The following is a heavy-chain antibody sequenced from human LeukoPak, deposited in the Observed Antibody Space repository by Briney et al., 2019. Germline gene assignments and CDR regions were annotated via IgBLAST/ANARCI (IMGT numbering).Heavy chain of an antibody. J-gene: IGHJ3*02. CDR2: IYYSGST. CDR1: GGSISSYY. V-gene: IGHV4-59*01. D-gene: IGHD3-9*01. Sequence: PSETLSLTCTVSGGSISSYYWSWIRQPPGKGLEWIGYIYYSGSTNYNPSLKSRVIISVDTSKNQFSLKLSSVTAADTAVYSCARAGLTGSSLFFDIWGQGTMVTVSS. CDR3: ARAGLTGSSLFFDI.